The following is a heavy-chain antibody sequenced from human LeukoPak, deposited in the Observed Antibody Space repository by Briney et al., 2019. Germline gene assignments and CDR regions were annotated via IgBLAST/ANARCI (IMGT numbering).Heavy chain of an antibody. V-gene: IGHV3-7*01. Sequence: GGSLRLSCAASGFTFSSYWMSWVRQAPGKGLEWVANIKQDGSEKYYVDSVKGRFTISRDNAKNSLYLQMNSLRAEDTAVYYCARDRLLVDIVALDAFDIWGQGTMVTVSS. CDR2: IKQDGSEK. J-gene: IGHJ3*02. CDR1: GFTFSSYW. D-gene: IGHD5-12*01. CDR3: ARDRLLVDIVALDAFDI.